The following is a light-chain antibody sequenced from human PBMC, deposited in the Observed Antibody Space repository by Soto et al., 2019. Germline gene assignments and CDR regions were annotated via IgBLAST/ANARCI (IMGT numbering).Light chain of an antibody. V-gene: IGKV3-15*01. J-gene: IGKJ2*01. Sequence: EIVMTQSPATLSVSPGERATLSCRASQSVSTNLAWYQQKPGQAPRLLIYSASTRATGIPARFSGSGSGTEFTLTISSLQSEDFAVYYCQQYDNWYTFGQGIKLEIK. CDR3: QQYDNWYT. CDR2: SAS. CDR1: QSVSTN.